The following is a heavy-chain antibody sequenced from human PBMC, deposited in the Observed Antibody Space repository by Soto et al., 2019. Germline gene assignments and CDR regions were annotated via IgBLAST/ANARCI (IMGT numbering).Heavy chain of an antibody. J-gene: IGHJ6*02. Sequence: QVQLVQSGAEVKKPGSSVKVSCKASGGTFSSYAISWVRQAPGQGLEWMGGIIPIFGTANYAQKFQGRVTITADESTSTAYMELSSLRSEDTAVYYCARGGSYYADYYYYGMDVWGQWTTVTVSS. CDR3: ARGGSYYADYYYYGMDV. CDR1: GGTFSSYA. V-gene: IGHV1-69*12. D-gene: IGHD1-26*01. CDR2: IIPIFGTA.